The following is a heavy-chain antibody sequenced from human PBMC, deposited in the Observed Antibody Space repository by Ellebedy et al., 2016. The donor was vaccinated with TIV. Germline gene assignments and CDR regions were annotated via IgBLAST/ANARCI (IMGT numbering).Heavy chain of an antibody. CDR3: ARDPKAVAGTNFDY. CDR1: GGSFSSYY. J-gene: IGHJ4*02. CDR2: INHSGST. D-gene: IGHD6-19*01. Sequence: SETLSLTXAVYGGSFSSYYWSWIRQPPGKGLEWIGEINHSGSTNYNPSLKSRVTISVDTSKNQFSLKLSSVTAADTAVYYCARDPKAVAGTNFDYWGQGTLVTVSS. V-gene: IGHV4-34*01.